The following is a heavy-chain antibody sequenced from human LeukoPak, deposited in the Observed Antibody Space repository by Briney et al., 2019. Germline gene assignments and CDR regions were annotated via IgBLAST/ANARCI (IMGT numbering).Heavy chain of an antibody. Sequence: PGGSLRLSCAASGFTFSSYAMSWVRQAPGKGLEWVSAISGSGGSTYYADSVKGRFTISRDNSKNTLYLQMNSLRAEDTAVYYCASEYYYDSSGYYYGTGGNDYWGQGTLVTVSS. CDR2: ISGSGGST. J-gene: IGHJ4*02. CDR1: GFTFSSYA. D-gene: IGHD3-22*01. V-gene: IGHV3-23*01. CDR3: ASEYYYDSSGYYYGTGGNDY.